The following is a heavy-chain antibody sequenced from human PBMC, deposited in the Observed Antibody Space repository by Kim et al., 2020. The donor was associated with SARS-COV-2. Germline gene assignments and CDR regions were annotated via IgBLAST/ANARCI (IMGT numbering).Heavy chain of an antibody. J-gene: IGHJ1*01. CDR3: ASPLLYYYDSAGYRL. V-gene: IGHV4-39*01. D-gene: IGHD3-22*01. CDR2: MYSSGST. CDR1: GGSISSSSYY. Sequence: SETLSLTCTVSGGSISSSSYYWGWIRQPPGKGLEWIGNMYSSGSTYNNPSLKSRVTMSIDTSKNQFSLKLNSVSAADTAVYYCASPLLYYYDSAGYRLWGQGTLVTVSS.